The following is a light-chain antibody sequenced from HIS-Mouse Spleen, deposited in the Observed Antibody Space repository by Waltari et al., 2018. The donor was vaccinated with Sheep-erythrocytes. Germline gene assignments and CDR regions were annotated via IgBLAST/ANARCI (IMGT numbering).Light chain of an antibody. CDR3: CSYAGSSTPWV. J-gene: IGLJ3*02. V-gene: IGLV2-23*01. CDR1: SSDVGSYNL. Sequence: QSALTQPASVSGSPGQSITISCTGTSSDVGSYNLVPWYQQHPGKAPKLMIYEGSKRPSGVSNRFSGSKSGNTASLTISGPQAEDEADYYCCSYAGSSTPWVFGGGTKLTVL. CDR2: EGS.